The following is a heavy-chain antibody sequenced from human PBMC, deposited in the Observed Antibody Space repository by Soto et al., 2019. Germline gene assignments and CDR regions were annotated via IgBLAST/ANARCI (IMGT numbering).Heavy chain of an antibody. J-gene: IGHJ4*02. D-gene: IGHD5-18*01. Sequence: GGSLRLSCAASGFTFSSFAMTWVRQAPGKGLEWVSAISGSGGSTYYADSVKGRFTTSRDNSKNTLYLQINSLRAEDTAIYYCARGTAMVTLNYWGQGTLVTVSS. CDR1: GFTFSSFA. CDR3: ARGTAMVTLNY. V-gene: IGHV3-23*01. CDR2: ISGSGGST.